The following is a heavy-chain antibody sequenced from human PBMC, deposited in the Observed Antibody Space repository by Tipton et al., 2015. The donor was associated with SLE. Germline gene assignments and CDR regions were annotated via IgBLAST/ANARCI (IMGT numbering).Heavy chain of an antibody. J-gene: IGHJ3*02. CDR2: ISSSSNYI. V-gene: IGHV3-21*04. CDR3: ARDRGSGWYEAFDI. Sequence: SLRLSCAASGFTFSSYSMNWVRQAPGKGLEWVSSISSSSNYIYYADSVKGRFTISRDNAKNSLYLQMNSLRAEDTALYYCARDRGSGWYEAFDIWGQGTMVTVSS. D-gene: IGHD6-19*01. CDR1: GFTFSSYS.